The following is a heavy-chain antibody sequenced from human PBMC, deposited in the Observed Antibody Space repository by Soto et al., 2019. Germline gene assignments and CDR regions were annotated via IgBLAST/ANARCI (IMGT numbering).Heavy chain of an antibody. V-gene: IGHV1-3*01. CDR2: INAGNGNR. CDR3: ARASGSSYWFDP. D-gene: IGHD1-26*01. CDR1: GYTFTSYA. Sequence: GASVKVSCKASGYTFTSYAMHWVRQAPGQRLEWMGWINAGNGNRKYSQKFQGRVTITRDTSASTAYMELSSLRSEDTAVYYCARASGSSYWFDPWGQGTLVTVSS. J-gene: IGHJ5*02.